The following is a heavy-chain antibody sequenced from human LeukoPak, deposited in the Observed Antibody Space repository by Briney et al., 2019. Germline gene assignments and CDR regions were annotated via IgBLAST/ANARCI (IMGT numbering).Heavy chain of an antibody. Sequence: GGSLRLSCVVSEFTFSSLWMSWVRQIPGKGLEWVANIKQDGSEMYYVDSVKGRFTISRDNSKNTLYLQMNSLRAEDTAVYYCAISWGSYPYWGQGTLVTVSS. CDR1: EFTFSSLW. D-gene: IGHD3-16*02. CDR3: AISWGSYPY. V-gene: IGHV3-7*03. CDR2: IKQDGSEM. J-gene: IGHJ4*02.